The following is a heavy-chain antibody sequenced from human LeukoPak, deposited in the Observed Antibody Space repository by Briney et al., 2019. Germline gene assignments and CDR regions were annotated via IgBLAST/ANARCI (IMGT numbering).Heavy chain of an antibody. V-gene: IGHV3-73*01. CDR1: GFTFSGSA. J-gene: IGHJ5*02. D-gene: IGHD4-23*01. Sequence: GGSLRLSCVVSGFTFSGSAVHWVRQASGKGLEWVGRIRSKANNYATAYAASVKGRFTISRDNSKNTLYLQMNSLRAEDTAVYYCAKGGPVVTPAGDEHNWFDPWGQGTLVTVSS. CDR2: IRSKANNYAT. CDR3: AKGGPVVTPAGDEHNWFDP.